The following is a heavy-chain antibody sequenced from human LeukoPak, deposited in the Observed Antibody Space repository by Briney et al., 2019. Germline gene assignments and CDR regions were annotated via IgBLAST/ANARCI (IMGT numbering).Heavy chain of an antibody. D-gene: IGHD1-14*01. Sequence: GGSLRLSCAASGFTVSSNYMSWVRQAPGKGLEWVSVIYSGGTTYYADSVKGRFTISRDNSKNTVYLQMNRLRAEDTAVYYCTREPRSDDGFDIWGQGTMVTVSS. J-gene: IGHJ3*02. CDR3: TREPRSDDGFDI. V-gene: IGHV3-66*01. CDR2: IYSGGTT. CDR1: GFTVSSNY.